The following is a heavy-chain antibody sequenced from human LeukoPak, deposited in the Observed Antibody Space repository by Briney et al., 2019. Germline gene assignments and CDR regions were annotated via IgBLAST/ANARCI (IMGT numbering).Heavy chain of an antibody. CDR3: ARGLYGSGTYCVDY. D-gene: IGHD3-10*01. CDR2: ISGTSSTM. Sequence: GGSLRLSRAASGFTLRSYGMNWVRQAPGKGLEWVSYISGTSSTMYYADSVKGRFTISRDNAKNSLYLQMNSLRAEDTAVYYCARGLYGSGTYCVDYWGQGTLVTVSS. J-gene: IGHJ4*02. CDR1: GFTLRSYG. V-gene: IGHV3-48*01.